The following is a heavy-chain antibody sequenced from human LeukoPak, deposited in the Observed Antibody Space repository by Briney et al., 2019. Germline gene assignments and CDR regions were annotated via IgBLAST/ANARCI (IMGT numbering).Heavy chain of an antibody. CDR1: GGTFSSYA. J-gene: IGHJ4*02. D-gene: IGHD3-22*01. V-gene: IGHV1-69*04. CDR3: ARDLPLHYYDSSGYFDY. Sequence: SVKVSCKASGGTFSSYAISWVRQAPGQGLEWMGRIIPILGIANYAQKFQGRVTITADKSTSTAYMELSSPRSEDTAVYYCARDLPLHYYDSSGYFDYWGQGTLVTVSS. CDR2: IIPILGIA.